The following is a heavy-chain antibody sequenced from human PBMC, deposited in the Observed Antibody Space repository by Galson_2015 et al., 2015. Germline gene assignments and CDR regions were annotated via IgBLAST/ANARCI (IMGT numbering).Heavy chain of an antibody. D-gene: IGHD5-12*01. CDR1: GYTFISYG. CDR3: ARGPLVVHSGYDLGWDFAL. CDR2: ISPYNDNT. J-gene: IGHJ2*01. V-gene: IGHV1-18*01. Sequence: SVKVSCKASGYTFISYGISWVRQAPGQGPEWMGWISPYNDNTNYAQKFQGRVIMTTETSTRTAYMELRSLRFDDTAVYYCARGPLVVHSGYDLGWDFALWGRGTLVTVSS.